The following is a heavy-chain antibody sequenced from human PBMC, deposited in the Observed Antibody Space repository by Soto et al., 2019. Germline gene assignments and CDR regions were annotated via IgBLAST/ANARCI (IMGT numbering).Heavy chain of an antibody. CDR1: GGDIVSKGEY. CDR3: TGQPGLRAAVEGFDR. J-gene: IGHJ5*02. CDR2: IYYVGST. D-gene: IGHD6-13*01. Sequence: VSGGDIVSKGEYWGCVRQAPGKGLEWSASIYYVGSTFYNSSLESRVTISVDMSKNLFSLMLASVTVTDTSVYFCTGQPGLRAAVEGFDRWGEGTLVTVS. V-gene: IGHV4-39*01.